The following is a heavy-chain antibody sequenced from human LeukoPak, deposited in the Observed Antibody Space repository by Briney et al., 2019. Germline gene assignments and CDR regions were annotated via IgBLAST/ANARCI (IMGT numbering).Heavy chain of an antibody. CDR3: ARHTLEWLSRIYYYYGIDV. CDR1: GGTFSSYA. J-gene: IGHJ6*02. CDR2: IIPIFGTA. V-gene: IGHV1-69*13. D-gene: IGHD3-3*01. Sequence: GASVKVSCKASGGTFSSYAISWVRQAPGQGLEWMGGIIPIFGTANYAQKFQGRVTITADESTSTAYMELSSLRSEDTAVYYCARHTLEWLSRIYYYYGIDVWGPRTTVTVSS.